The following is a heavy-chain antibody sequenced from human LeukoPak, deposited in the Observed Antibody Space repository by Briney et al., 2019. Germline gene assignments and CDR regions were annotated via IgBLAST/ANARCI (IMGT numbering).Heavy chain of an antibody. J-gene: IGHJ4*02. CDR1: GGSISSGGYY. D-gene: IGHD6-13*01. Sequence: SETLSLTCTVSGGSISSGGYYWSWIRQPPGKGLEWIGYIYHSGSTYYNPSLKSRVTISVDRSKNQFSLKLSSVTAADRAVYYCADYSSSWYVFDYWGQGTLVTVSS. V-gene: IGHV4-30-2*01. CDR2: IYHSGST. CDR3: ADYSSSWYVFDY.